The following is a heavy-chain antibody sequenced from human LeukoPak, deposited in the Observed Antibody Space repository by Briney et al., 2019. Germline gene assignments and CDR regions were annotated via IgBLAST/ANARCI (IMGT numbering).Heavy chain of an antibody. D-gene: IGHD1-26*01. J-gene: IGHJ4*02. Sequence: PGGSLRLSCAASGFTFRNYAMRWVRQAPGKGLEWVSVISGNGDDKYYADSVKGRFTISRDNSKNTLYLQMNSLRADDSAVYYFPRAQWELNYWGQGNPVTVSS. V-gene: IGHV3-30*04. CDR2: ISGNGDDK. CDR1: GFTFRNYA. CDR3: PRAQWELNY.